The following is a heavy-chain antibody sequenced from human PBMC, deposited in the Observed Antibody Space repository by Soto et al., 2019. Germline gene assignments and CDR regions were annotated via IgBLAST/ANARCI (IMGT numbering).Heavy chain of an antibody. D-gene: IGHD4-17*01. CDR2: IAYSGAP. J-gene: IGHJ4*02. V-gene: IGHV4-30-4*08. Sequence: SGTLSLTCSISGVPISSGDYYWNCLRQPREKGLECIGYIAYSGAPYYNPSLKSRVSISGDKSKIQFSLKLTSVTAKDTAVYYCAREGIDDGDPFFDYWGQGTLVTVSS. CDR3: AREGIDDGDPFFDY. CDR1: GVPISSGDYY.